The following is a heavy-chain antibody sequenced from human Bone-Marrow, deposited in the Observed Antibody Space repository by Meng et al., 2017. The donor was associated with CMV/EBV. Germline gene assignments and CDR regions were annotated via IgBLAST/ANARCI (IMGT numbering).Heavy chain of an antibody. CDR3: ARGDSSGYYYDEFDY. D-gene: IGHD3-22*01. CDR1: GYTFTSYA. V-gene: IGHV1-69*05. J-gene: IGHJ4*02. CDR2: IIPIFGTA. Sequence: SVKVSCKASGYTFTSYAMHWVRQAPGQRLEWMGGIIPIFGTANYAQKFQGRVTITTDESTSTAYMELSSLRSEDTAVYYCARGDSSGYYYDEFDYWGQGTLVTVSS.